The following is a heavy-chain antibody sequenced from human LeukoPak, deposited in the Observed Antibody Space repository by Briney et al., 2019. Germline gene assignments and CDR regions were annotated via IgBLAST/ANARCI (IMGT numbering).Heavy chain of an antibody. CDR3: ARDLVAVAGNWFDP. CDR2: IYYSGST. J-gene: IGHJ5*02. V-gene: IGHV4-59*01. D-gene: IGHD6-19*01. Sequence: SETLSLTCSVSGGSISSYYWSWVRQPPGKGREGIGYIYYSGSTNYNPSLQSRVTISLGTSKNQFSLKLSSVTAADTAVYYCARDLVAVAGNWFDPWGQGTLVTVSS. CDR1: GGSISSYY.